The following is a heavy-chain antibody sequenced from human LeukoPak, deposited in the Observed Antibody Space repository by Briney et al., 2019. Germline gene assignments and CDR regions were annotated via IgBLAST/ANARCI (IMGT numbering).Heavy chain of an antibody. V-gene: IGHV4-59*01. Sequence: PSETLSLTCTVSGGSISSYYWSWIRQPPGKGLEWIGYVYYSGSTNYNPSLKSRVTISVDTSKNQFSLKLTSVTAADTAVYYCARGDSGSFSQFDCWGQGALVTVSS. J-gene: IGHJ4*02. CDR1: GGSISSYY. CDR2: VYYSGST. D-gene: IGHD1-26*01. CDR3: ARGDSGSFSQFDC.